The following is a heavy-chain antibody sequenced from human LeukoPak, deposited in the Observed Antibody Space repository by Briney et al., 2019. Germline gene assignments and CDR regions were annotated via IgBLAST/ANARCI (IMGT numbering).Heavy chain of an antibody. V-gene: IGHV4-4*07. CDR3: ARGNGDYAIYYFDY. J-gene: IGHJ4*02. D-gene: IGHD4-17*01. CDR2: IYTSGST. Sequence: SETLSLTCTVSGGSISSYYWSWIRQPAGKGLEWIGRIYTSGSTNYNPSLKSRVTMSVDTPKNQFSLKLSSVTAADTAVYYCARGNGDYAIYYFDYWGQGTLVTVSS. CDR1: GGSISSYY.